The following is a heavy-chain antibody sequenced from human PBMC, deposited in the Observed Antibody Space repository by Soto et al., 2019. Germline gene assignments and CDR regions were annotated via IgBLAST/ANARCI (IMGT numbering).Heavy chain of an antibody. CDR1: GYTFTSYG. D-gene: IGHD2-2*01. V-gene: IGHV1-18*04. CDR3: ARGGCSSTSCYYYYGMEV. Sequence: ASVKVSCKASGYTFTSYGISWVRQAPVQGLEWMGWISAYNGNTNYAQKLQGRVTMTTDTSTSTAYMELRSLRSDDTAVYYCARGGCSSTSCYYYYGMEVWGQGTTVTVSS. J-gene: IGHJ6*02. CDR2: ISAYNGNT.